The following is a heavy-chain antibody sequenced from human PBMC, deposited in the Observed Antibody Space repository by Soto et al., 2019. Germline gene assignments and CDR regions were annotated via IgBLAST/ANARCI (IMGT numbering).Heavy chain of an antibody. V-gene: IGHV4-59*01. CDR2: IYYGGST. J-gene: IGHJ2*01. CDR3: AGDSVAYWGGWSFAL. CDR1: GGSISSYY. D-gene: IGHD2-15*01. Sequence: QVQLQESGPGLVKPSETLSLTCTVSGGSISSYYWSWIRQPPGKGLEGIGYIYYGGSTNYNPSLKTLVTQSSDPSKCPFYLKVCFVTAAETGVYYCAGDSVAYWGGWSFALWGRGTLVTVSS.